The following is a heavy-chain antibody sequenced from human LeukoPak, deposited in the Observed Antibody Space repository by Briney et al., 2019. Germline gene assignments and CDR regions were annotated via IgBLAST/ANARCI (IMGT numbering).Heavy chain of an antibody. CDR2: IIPIFGTA. D-gene: IGHD3-9*01. CDR3: ARAPTETYDILTGYFDDYYYYYMDV. J-gene: IGHJ6*03. CDR1: GGTFSSYA. V-gene: IGHV1-69*06. Sequence: VASVKVSCKASGGTFSSYAISWVRQAPGQGLEWMGGIIPIFGTANYAQKFQGRVTITADKSTSTAYMELSSLRSEDTAVYYCARAPTETYDILTGYFDDYYYYYMDVWGKGTTVTVSS.